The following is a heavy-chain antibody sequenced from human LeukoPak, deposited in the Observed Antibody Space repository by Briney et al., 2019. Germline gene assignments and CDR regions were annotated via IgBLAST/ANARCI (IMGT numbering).Heavy chain of an antibody. Sequence: ASVKVSCKASGYTFTSYYMHWVRQAPGQGLEWMGWISAYNGNTNYAQKLQGRVTMTTDTSTSTAYMELRSLRSDDTAVYYCARGRDVVVPAATASAFDIWGQGTMVTVSS. CDR3: ARGRDVVVPAATASAFDI. J-gene: IGHJ3*02. V-gene: IGHV1-18*04. CDR2: ISAYNGNT. CDR1: GYTFTSYY. D-gene: IGHD2-2*01.